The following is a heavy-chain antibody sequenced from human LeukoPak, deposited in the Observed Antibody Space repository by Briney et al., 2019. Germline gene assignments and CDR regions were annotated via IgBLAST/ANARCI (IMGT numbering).Heavy chain of an antibody. Sequence: ASVKVSCKASGYTFTNFAMNWVRQAPGQGLEWMGWISAHNGNTNYAQKLQGRVTMTTDTSTSTAYMELRSLRSDDTAVYYCAIPEGAVIDFDYWGQGTLVTVSS. J-gene: IGHJ4*02. V-gene: IGHV1-18*01. CDR2: ISAHNGNT. CDR1: GYTFTNFA. D-gene: IGHD3-16*02. CDR3: AIPEGAVIDFDY.